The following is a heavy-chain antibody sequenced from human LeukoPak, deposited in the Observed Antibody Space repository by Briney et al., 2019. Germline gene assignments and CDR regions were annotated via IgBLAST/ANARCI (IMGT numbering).Heavy chain of an antibody. CDR1: GYSFTSYW. Sequence: GESLKISCKGSGYSFTSYWIGWVRQMPGKGLEWMGIIYPGDSDARYSPSFQGQVNMSADKSISTVYLQWRSLKASDTDTYDCARHDTVTSTDCWGKGTLVTVSS. V-gene: IGHV5-51*01. J-gene: IGHJ4*02. D-gene: IGHD4-17*01. CDR2: IYPGDSDA. CDR3: ARHDTVTSTDC.